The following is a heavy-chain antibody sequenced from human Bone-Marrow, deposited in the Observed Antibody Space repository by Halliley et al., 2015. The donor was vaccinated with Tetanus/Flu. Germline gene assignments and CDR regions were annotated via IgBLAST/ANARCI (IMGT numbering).Heavy chain of an antibody. Sequence: QLVQSGAEVKKPGASVKVSCKASGYPFRTYSISWVRQAPGQGLEWMGWISALNGNTDYARKFQDRLTMTTDTSTSTAYMDLRSLRSDDTAVYYCAISYYYYAGFDFWGQGTLVIVSS. CDR1: GYPFRTYS. CDR2: ISALNGNT. V-gene: IGHV1-18*01. D-gene: IGHD3-22*01. CDR3: AISYYYYAGFDF. J-gene: IGHJ3*01.